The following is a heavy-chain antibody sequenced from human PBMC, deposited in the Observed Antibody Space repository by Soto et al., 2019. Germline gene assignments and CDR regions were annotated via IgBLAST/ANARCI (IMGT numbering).Heavy chain of an antibody. J-gene: IGHJ4*02. Sequence: GGSLRLSCAASGFTFSSYAMHWVRQAPGKGLEWVAVISYDGSNKYYADSVKGRFTISRDNSKNTLYLQMNSLRAEDTAVYYCARGEYYYDSSGYYLDYWGQGTLVTVSS. D-gene: IGHD3-22*01. CDR1: GFTFSSYA. CDR2: ISYDGSNK. CDR3: ARGEYYYDSSGYYLDY. V-gene: IGHV3-30-3*01.